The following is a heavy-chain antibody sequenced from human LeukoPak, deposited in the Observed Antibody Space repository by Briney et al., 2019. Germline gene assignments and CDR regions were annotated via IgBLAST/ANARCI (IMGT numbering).Heavy chain of an antibody. D-gene: IGHD6-13*01. J-gene: IGHJ4*02. CDR1: GGSISSYY. Sequence: SETLSLTCTVSGGSISSYYWSWIRQPPGKGLEWIGYIYYSGSTNYNPTLKSRVTISVDTSKNQFSLKLSSVTAADTAVYYCAREYSSSWYGGFDYWGQGTLVTVSS. CDR2: IYYSGST. V-gene: IGHV4-59*01. CDR3: AREYSSSWYGGFDY.